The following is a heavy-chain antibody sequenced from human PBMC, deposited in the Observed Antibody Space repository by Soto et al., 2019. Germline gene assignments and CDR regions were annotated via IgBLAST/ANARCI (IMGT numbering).Heavy chain of an antibody. D-gene: IGHD6-13*01. CDR2: ISYDGSNK. V-gene: IGHV3-30*18. CDR3: AKDLRVRAAAAGVRNSRNWLDP. Sequence: QVQLVESGGGVVQPGRSLRLSCAASGFTFSSYGMHWVRQAPGKGLEWVAVISYDGSNKYYADSVKGRFTISRDNSKNTLYLQMNSLRAEDTAVYYCAKDLRVRAAAAGVRNSRNWLDPWGQGTLVTVSS. J-gene: IGHJ5*02. CDR1: GFTFSSYG.